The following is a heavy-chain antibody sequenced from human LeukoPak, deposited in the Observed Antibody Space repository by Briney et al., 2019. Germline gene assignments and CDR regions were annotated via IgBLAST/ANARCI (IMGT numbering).Heavy chain of an antibody. CDR2: MNPNSGNT. J-gene: IGHJ3*02. CDR1: GYTFTSYD. D-gene: IGHD3-9*01. CDR3: ARGNPIRYFDWLYAFDI. V-gene: IGHV1-8*01. Sequence: GASVKVSCKASGYTFTSYDINWVRQATGQGLEWMGWMNPNSGNTGYAQKFQGRVTMTRNTSISTAYMELSSLRSEDTAVYYCARGNPIRYFDWLYAFDIWGQGTMVTVSS.